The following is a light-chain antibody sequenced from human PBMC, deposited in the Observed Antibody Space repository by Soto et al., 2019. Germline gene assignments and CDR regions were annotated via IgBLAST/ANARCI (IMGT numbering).Light chain of an antibody. CDR2: GAS. CDR3: QQYNNWPQT. J-gene: IGKJ1*01. Sequence: EIVMTQSPATLSVSPGERATLSCRASQSVSSNLAWYQQKPGQAPRLLIYGASTRATGIPARFSGSGSGTEFTLTISSLQSEDFAIYYCQQYNNWPQTVGQGTKGEIK. CDR1: QSVSSN. V-gene: IGKV3-15*01.